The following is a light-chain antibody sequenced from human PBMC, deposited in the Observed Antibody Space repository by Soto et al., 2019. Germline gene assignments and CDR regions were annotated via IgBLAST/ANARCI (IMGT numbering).Light chain of an antibody. J-gene: IGKJ3*01. CDR1: QSVSSN. V-gene: IGKV3-15*01. CDR3: QQYNNWPPIT. Sequence: EIVMTQSPATLSVSPGERATLSCRASQSVSSNLAWYQQKPGQAPRLPIYGASTRATGIPARFSGSGSGTDFTLTISSLQYEDFAVYYCQQYNNWPPITFGTGTKVDIK. CDR2: GAS.